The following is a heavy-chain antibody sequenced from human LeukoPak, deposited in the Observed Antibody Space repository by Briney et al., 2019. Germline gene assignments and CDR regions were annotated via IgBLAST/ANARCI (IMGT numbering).Heavy chain of an antibody. CDR2: IIPIFGTA. CDR3: AREAVCSGGSCYSGLGMDV. CDR1: GGTFSSYA. V-gene: IGHV1-69*05. Sequence: SVKVSCKASGGTFSSYAISWVRQAPGQGLEWMGGIIPIFGTANYAQKLQGRVTMTTDTSTSTAYMELRSLRSDDTAVYYCAREAVCSGGSCYSGLGMDVWGQGTTVTVSS. D-gene: IGHD2-15*01. J-gene: IGHJ6*02.